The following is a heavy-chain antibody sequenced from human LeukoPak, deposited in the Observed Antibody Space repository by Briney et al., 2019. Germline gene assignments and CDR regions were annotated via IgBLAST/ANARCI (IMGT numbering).Heavy chain of an antibody. D-gene: IGHD3-3*01. CDR2: IYYSGST. CDR1: GGSISSSSYS. J-gene: IGHJ4*02. Sequence: SETLSLTCTVSGGSISSSSYSWGWIRQPPGKGLEWIGSIYYSGSTYYNPSLKSRVTISVDTSKNQFSLKLSSVTAADTAVYYCARGRRTIFGVVIGLISSKFDYWGQGTLVTVSS. CDR3: ARGRRTIFGVVIGLISSKFDY. V-gene: IGHV4-39*01.